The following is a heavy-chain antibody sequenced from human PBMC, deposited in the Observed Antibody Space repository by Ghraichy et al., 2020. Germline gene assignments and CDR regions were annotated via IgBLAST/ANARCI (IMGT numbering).Heavy chain of an antibody. V-gene: IGHV1-18*01. D-gene: IGHD3-16*01. CDR1: GYTFTSYG. Sequence: ASVKVSCKASGYTFTSYGISWVRQAPGQGLEWMGWISAYNGNTNYAQKLQGRVTMTTDTSTSTAYMELRSLRSDDTAMYYCARSLWGVLGAPIDYWGQGTLVTVSS. CDR3: ARSLWGVLGAPIDY. CDR2: ISAYNGNT. J-gene: IGHJ4*02.